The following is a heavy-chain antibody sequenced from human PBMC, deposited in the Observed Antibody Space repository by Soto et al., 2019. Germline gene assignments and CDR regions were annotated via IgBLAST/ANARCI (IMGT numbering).Heavy chain of an antibody. CDR2: ISSSSSTI. V-gene: IGHV3-48*01. CDR1: GFTFSSYS. CDR3: ARGLDILTGYPTDY. J-gene: IGHJ4*02. D-gene: IGHD3-9*01. Sequence: GGSLRLSCAASGFTFSSYSMNWVRQAPGKGLEWVSYISSSSSTIYYADSVKGRFTISRDNAKNSLYLQMNSLRAEDTAVYYCARGLDILTGYPTDYWGQGTLVTVSS.